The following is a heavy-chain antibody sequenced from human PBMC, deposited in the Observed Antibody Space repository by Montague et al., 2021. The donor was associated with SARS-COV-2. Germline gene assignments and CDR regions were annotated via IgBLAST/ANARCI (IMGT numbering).Heavy chain of an antibody. CDR2: IYYSGNT. J-gene: IGHJ6*02. CDR1: GGSISSSSYY. D-gene: IGHD4-17*01. Sequence: SGTLSLTCTVSGGSISSSSYYWGWIRQPPEKGLELIGSIYYSGNTYYNPSINSRVTILVDTSKNQFSLKLSSVTAADTAVYYCARAYGDYILLFYYYYGMDVWGQGTTVTVSS. CDR3: ARAYGDYILLFYYYYGMDV. V-gene: IGHV4-39*07.